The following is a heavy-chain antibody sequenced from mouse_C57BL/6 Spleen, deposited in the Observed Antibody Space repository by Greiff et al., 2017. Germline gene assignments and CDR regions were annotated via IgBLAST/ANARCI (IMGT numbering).Heavy chain of an antibody. Sequence: EVQLQESGGGLVQPGGSLKLSCAASGFTFSDYYMYWVRQTPEKRLEWVAYISNGGGSTYYPDTVKGRFTISRDNAKNTLYLQMSRLKSEDTAMYYCARHEGLRQGDYYAMDYWGQGTSVTVSS. D-gene: IGHD2-4*01. CDR3: ARHEGLRQGDYYAMDY. CDR2: ISNGGGST. CDR1: GFTFSDYY. J-gene: IGHJ4*01. V-gene: IGHV5-12*01.